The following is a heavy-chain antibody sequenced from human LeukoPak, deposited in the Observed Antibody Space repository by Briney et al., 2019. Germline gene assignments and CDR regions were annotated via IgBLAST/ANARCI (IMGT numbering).Heavy chain of an antibody. CDR3: ATPYYDSSGYYYDY. CDR2: INPSGGST. D-gene: IGHD3-22*01. Sequence: GASVKVSCKASGYTFTSYYMHWVRQAPGQGLEWMGIINPSGGSTSYAQKFQGRVTMTTDTSTSTAYMELRSLRSDDTAVYYCATPYYDSSGYYYDYWGQGTLVTVSS. J-gene: IGHJ4*02. CDR1: GYTFTSYY. V-gene: IGHV1-46*01.